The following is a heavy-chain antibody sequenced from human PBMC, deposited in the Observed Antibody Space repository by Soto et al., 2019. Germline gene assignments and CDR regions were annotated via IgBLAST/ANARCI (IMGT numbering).Heavy chain of an antibody. Sequence: PSETLSLTCTVSGDFISYYSWAWIRQSAGKGLEWIGRVYSTGTIFYNPSLNSRLTMSVDRSKSQFSMKLASVTAADTAVYYCARGVGGSGLNWFDPWGQGTLVTVSS. CDR1: GDFISYYS. J-gene: IGHJ5*02. CDR2: VYSTGTI. CDR3: ARGVGGSGLNWFDP. V-gene: IGHV4-4*07. D-gene: IGHD6-19*01.